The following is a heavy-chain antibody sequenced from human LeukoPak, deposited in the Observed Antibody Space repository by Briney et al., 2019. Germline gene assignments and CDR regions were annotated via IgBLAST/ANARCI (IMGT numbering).Heavy chain of an antibody. CDR2: ISYAGSNK. V-gene: IGHV3-30*18. CDR1: GFTFSNYG. D-gene: IGHD1-14*01. Sequence: GGSLRLSCAASGFTFSNYGMHWVRQAPGKGLEWVAVISYAGSNKYYAESVKGRFTISRDNSKNTVYLQMNSLRAEDMAVYYCAKEPGDPDYWGQGTLVTVSS. J-gene: IGHJ4*02. CDR3: AKEPGDPDY.